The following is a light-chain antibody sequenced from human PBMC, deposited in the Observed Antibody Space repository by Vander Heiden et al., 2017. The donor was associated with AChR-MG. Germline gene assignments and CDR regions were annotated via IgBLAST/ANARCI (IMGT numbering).Light chain of an antibody. J-gene: IGLJ2*01. CDR1: SLRSYD. V-gene: IGLV3-19*01. CDR3: NSRDSSINHLV. CDR2: GKN. Sequence: SELTPDPAVPVACGQTVRITCQGDSLRSYDASWYQQKPGQAPVLVIYGKNNRPSGIPDRFSGSSSGTTASVAITGAQAEDEADYYCNSRDSSINHLVFGGGTKLTVL.